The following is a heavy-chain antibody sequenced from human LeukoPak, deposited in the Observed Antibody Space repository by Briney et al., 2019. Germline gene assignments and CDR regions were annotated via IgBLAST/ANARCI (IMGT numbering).Heavy chain of an antibody. CDR1: GFTVSSNY. V-gene: IGHV3-53*01. CDR2: IYSGGST. CDR3: ARESLAGYYFDY. J-gene: IGHJ4*02. D-gene: IGHD2-15*01. Sequence: GGSLRLSCAASGFTVSSNYMSWVRQAPGKGLEWVSVIYSGGSTYYADSVKGRFTISRDNSKNTLYLQMNSLRAEDTAVYYCARESLAGYYFDYWGQGTLVTVSS.